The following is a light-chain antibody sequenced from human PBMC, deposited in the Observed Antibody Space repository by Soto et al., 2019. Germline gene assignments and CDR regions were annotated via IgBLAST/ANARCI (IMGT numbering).Light chain of an antibody. CDR1: QSISTS. J-gene: IGKJ2*01. Sequence: DLQMTQSPSSLSASVGDRVTIACRASQSISTSLNWYQQKPGKAPKLLIYVASSLQSGVPSRFSGSGSVTDFTLTICGRQPEDVASDYCQQCDSTPNTFGQGTKLEI. V-gene: IGKV1-39*01. CDR3: QQCDSTPNT. CDR2: VAS.